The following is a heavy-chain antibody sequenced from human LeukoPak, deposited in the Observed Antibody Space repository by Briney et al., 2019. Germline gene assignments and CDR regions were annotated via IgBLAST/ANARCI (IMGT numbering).Heavy chain of an antibody. CDR2: ISYDGSNK. D-gene: IGHD2-15*01. Sequence: GGSLRLSCTASGFTYSSYAMHRLRQAPGKGPEPVAVISYDGSNKYYADSVKGRFTISRDNSKNTLYLQMNSLRAEDTAVYYCARDGYCSGGSCPNYYYGMDVWGQGTTVTVSS. CDR1: GFTYSSYA. CDR3: ARDGYCSGGSCPNYYYGMDV. V-gene: IGHV3-30-3*01. J-gene: IGHJ6*02.